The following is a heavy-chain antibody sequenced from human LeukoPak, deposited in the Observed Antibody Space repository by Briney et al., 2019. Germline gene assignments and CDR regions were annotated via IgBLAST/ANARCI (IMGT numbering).Heavy chain of an antibody. V-gene: IGHV3-74*01. Sequence: GGSLRLSCAASGFTFSSYWMHWVRQAPGKGLVWVSRINPDGSTTNYADSVQGRFTISRDNAKNMLYLQMNSLRAEDTAVHYCVRDLRESDFWGQGTLVTVSS. J-gene: IGHJ4*02. CDR2: INPDGSTT. CDR1: GFTFSSYW. CDR3: VRDLRESDF.